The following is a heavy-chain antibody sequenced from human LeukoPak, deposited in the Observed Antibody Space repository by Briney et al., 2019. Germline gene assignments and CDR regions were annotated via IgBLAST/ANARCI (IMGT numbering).Heavy chain of an antibody. V-gene: IGHV3-49*04. CDR2: IRSKVYGGTT. CDR1: GFTFSRYW. CDR3: TRGSVRKNWFDP. J-gene: IGHJ5*02. Sequence: GGSLRLSCAASGFTFSRYWMSWVRQAPGKGLEWVGFIRSKVYGGTTEYAASVKGRFTISRDDSKSIAYLQMNSLKTEDTAVYYCTRGSVRKNWFDPWGQGTLVTVSS.